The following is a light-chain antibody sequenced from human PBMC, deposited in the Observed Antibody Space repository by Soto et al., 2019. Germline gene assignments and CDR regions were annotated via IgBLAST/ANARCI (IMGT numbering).Light chain of an antibody. V-gene: IGLV2-8*01. Sequence: QSVLTQPPSASGSPGQSVTISCTGTSSDIGDYNYVSWYQQHPGKAPKLMIYEVSKRPSGVPDRFSGSKSGNTASLTVSGLQAEDEADYYCSSYAGSNSDFVFGSGTKATV. CDR3: SSYAGSNSDFV. J-gene: IGLJ1*01. CDR1: SSDIGDYNY. CDR2: EVS.